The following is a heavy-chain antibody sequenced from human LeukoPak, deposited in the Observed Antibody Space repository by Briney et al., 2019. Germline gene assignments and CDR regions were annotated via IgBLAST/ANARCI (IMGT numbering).Heavy chain of an antibody. Sequence: SETLSLTCTVSGASVSGSAYYWGWIRQPPGKGLEWIGSIYYSGSTYYNPSLKSRVTISVDTSKNQFSLKLSSVTAADTAVYYCARAIAVAGIDWFDPWGQGTLVTVSS. V-gene: IGHV4-39*01. CDR2: IYYSGST. CDR1: GASVSGSAYY. D-gene: IGHD6-19*01. J-gene: IGHJ5*02. CDR3: ARAIAVAGIDWFDP.